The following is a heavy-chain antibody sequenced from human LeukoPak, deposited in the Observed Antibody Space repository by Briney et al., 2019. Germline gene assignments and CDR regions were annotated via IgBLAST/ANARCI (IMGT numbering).Heavy chain of an antibody. CDR3: SRHVNTFDY. CDR2: IFYTGNT. CDR1: GGSISSRNHY. Sequence: SDTLSLTGSVSGGSISSRNHYWGGIRQPPGKGLEWIGSIFYTGNTYYNPSLRSRVTMSVDTSKNHFSLNLSSVTAADMAVYYCSRHVNTFDYWGQGALVTVSS. J-gene: IGHJ4*02. V-gene: IGHV4-39*01.